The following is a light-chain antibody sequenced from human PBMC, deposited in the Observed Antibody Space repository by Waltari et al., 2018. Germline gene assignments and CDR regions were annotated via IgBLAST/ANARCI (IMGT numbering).Light chain of an antibody. CDR1: YFGTED. CDR3: QVWDVESDHVF. Sequence: SYGLTQPPPVSVSPGQTARITCGGHYFGTEDLNWYQQKPPQAPLLVIYTNSARPSGIPDRFSGSRSGNTATLIIGGVEAGDEAEYYCQVWDVESDHVFFGGGTRLTVL. CDR2: TNS. J-gene: IGLJ7*01. V-gene: IGLV3-21*01.